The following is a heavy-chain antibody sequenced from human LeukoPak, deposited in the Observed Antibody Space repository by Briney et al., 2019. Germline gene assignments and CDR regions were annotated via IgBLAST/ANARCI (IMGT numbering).Heavy chain of an antibody. CDR1: GFTFSSNW. Sequence: PGGSLRLSCAASGFTFSSNWIHWVRQGPGKGLVWVSRINPDGSRTDYAESVKGRFTISRDNAKNTLSLEMNSLGDEDTAVYYCSRDFNGRNDFWGQGTLDPVSS. J-gene: IGHJ4*02. CDR2: INPDGSRT. CDR3: SRDFNGRNDF. D-gene: IGHD1-14*01. V-gene: IGHV3-74*01.